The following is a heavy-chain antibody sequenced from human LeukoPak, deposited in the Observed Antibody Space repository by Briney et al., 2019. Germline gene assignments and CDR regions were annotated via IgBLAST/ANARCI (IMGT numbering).Heavy chain of an antibody. V-gene: IGHV3-7*01. CDR1: GFTFSNYW. CDR2: IKQDGSEK. CDR3: ARGSQNAFDI. Sequence: GGSLRLSCVASGFTFSNYWMNWVRQAPGKGLEWVANIKQDGSEKYYVDSVKGRFTISRDNAKNSLYLQMNSLRAEDTAVYYCARGSQNAFDIWGQGTMVTVSS. J-gene: IGHJ3*02.